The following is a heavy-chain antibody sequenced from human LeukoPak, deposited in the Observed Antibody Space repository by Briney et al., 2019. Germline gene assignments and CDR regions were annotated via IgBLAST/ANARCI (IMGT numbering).Heavy chain of an antibody. Sequence: GGSLRLSCAASGFTFSSYGMHWVRQAPGKGLEWVAVISYDGSNKYYADSVKGRFTISRDNSKNTLYLPMNSLRAEDTAVYYCAKGWCSGGSCLFDYWGQGTLVTVSS. CDR3: AKGWCSGGSCLFDY. CDR1: GFTFSSYG. V-gene: IGHV3-30*18. CDR2: ISYDGSNK. J-gene: IGHJ4*02. D-gene: IGHD2-15*01.